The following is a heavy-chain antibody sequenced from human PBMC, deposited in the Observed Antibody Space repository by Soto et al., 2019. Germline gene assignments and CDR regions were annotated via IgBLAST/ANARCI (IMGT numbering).Heavy chain of an antibody. CDR3: ARSRYLWFGDFAY. CDR2: INHSGST. CDR1: CGNFRDFY. V-gene: IGHV4-34*01. Sequence: PSETLPLTYTVYCGNFRDFYGSWIRKPTGKGLEWIGEINHSGSTNYSPSLKSRVTISVDTSKNQFSLKLSSVTAADTAVYYCARSRYLWFGDFAYWGQGTLVIVSS. J-gene: IGHJ4*02. D-gene: IGHD3-10*01.